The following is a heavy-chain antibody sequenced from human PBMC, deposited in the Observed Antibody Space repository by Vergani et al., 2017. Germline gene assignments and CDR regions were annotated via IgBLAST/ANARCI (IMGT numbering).Heavy chain of an antibody. Sequence: QVQLQESGPGLVKPSEILSLTCTVSGGSISSYYWSWIRQPPGKGLEWIGYIYYSGSTNYNPSLKSRVTISVDTSKNQFSLKLSSVTAADTAVYYCARAGVGSYGEFDPWGQGTLVTVSS. CDR1: GGSISSYY. D-gene: IGHD5-18*01. J-gene: IGHJ5*02. CDR3: ARAGVGSYGEFDP. V-gene: IGHV4-59*01. CDR2: IYYSGST.